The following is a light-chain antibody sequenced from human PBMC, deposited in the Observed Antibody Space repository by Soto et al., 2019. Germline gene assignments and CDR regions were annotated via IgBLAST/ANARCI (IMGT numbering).Light chain of an antibody. CDR2: GAS. CDR3: QQYGSSPRT. J-gene: IGKJ1*01. V-gene: IGKV3-20*01. Sequence: EIVLTQSPGTLSLSPGERATLSCRASQSVRSDYLAWYQQKPGQAPRLHIYGASTRATGIPDRFTGSGSGTDFTLTISRLEPEDFAVYYCQQYGSSPRTVDQGTKVESK. CDR1: QSVRSDY.